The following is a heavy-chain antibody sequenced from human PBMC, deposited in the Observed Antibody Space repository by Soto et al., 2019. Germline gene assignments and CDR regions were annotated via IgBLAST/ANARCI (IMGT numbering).Heavy chain of an antibody. D-gene: IGHD2-2*01. CDR2: NRQDGGER. V-gene: IGHV3-7*05. CDR1: AFAFSTYW. Sequence: EVQLVEPGGGMVQPGWSLTLSCAASAFAFSTYWMTWVRHAPGRGLEWVDTNRQDGGERSYVGSVQARSTISRDHGGNSLYLQMSCLRADDAAVNDCVRGAPFDCSSVNCQLFEYWGEGALLTVSS. CDR3: VRGAPFDCSSVNCQLFEY. J-gene: IGHJ4*02.